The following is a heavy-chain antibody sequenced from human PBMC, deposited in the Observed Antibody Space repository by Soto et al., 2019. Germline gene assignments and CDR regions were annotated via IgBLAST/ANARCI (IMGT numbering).Heavy chain of an antibody. CDR2: ISGSGGNT. CDR3: AKPLGFLDAFDI. V-gene: IGHV3-23*01. Sequence: GGSLRLSCAASGFTFSNYALSWVRQAPGKGLEWVSAISGSGGNTYYADSVKGRFTISRANSRDTLFLQMNSLRAEDTAVYYCAKPLGFLDAFDIWGQGTKVTVSS. D-gene: IGHD7-27*01. J-gene: IGHJ3*02. CDR1: GFTFSNYA.